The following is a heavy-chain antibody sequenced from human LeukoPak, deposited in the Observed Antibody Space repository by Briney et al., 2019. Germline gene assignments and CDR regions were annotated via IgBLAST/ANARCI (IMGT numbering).Heavy chain of an antibody. CDR2: IKQDGSEK. Sequence: GGSLRLSCAASGFTFSSYWTSWVRQAPGKGLEWVANIKQDGSEKYYVDSVKGRFTISRDNAKNSLYLQMNSLRAEDTAVYYCARDGGYSYGYYYYYGMDVWGQGTTVTVSS. CDR1: GFTFSSYW. D-gene: IGHD5-18*01. J-gene: IGHJ6*02. CDR3: ARDGGYSYGYYYYYGMDV. V-gene: IGHV3-7*01.